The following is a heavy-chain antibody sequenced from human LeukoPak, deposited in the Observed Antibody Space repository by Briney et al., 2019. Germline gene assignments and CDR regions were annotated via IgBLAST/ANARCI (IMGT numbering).Heavy chain of an antibody. CDR2: IHDSGRT. CDR1: GGSFSSGDYY. Sequence: PSQTLSLTCTVSGGSFSSGDYYWNWIRQPPGKGPEWMGYIHDSGRTYYNPSLKGRVAISPDTSKGEISLKLSSVTAADTAVYYCARVGYDFWSGYLDYWGQGTLVTVSS. D-gene: IGHD3-3*01. CDR3: ARVGYDFWSGYLDY. V-gene: IGHV4-30-4*01. J-gene: IGHJ4*02.